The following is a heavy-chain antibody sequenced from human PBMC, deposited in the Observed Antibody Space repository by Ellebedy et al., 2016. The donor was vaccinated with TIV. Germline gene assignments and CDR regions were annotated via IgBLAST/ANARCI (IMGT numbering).Heavy chain of an antibody. Sequence: GESLKISCVASGFTLSNYGMHWVRQAPGKGLEWVAVIWFDASNKYYTDSVKGRFTISRDTSKNTLFLQMNSLRADDTAVYYCARDCQCGVDLYGMDFWGQGTTVTVSS. V-gene: IGHV3-33*01. CDR2: IWFDASNK. CDR3: ARDCQCGVDLYGMDF. J-gene: IGHJ6*02. D-gene: IGHD2-21*01. CDR1: GFTLSNYG.